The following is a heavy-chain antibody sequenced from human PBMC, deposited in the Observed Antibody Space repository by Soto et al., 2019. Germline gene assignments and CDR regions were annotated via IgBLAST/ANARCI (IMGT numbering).Heavy chain of an antibody. J-gene: IGHJ4*02. D-gene: IGHD3-9*01. Sequence: QITLKESGPTLVRPTQTLTLTCAFSGFSLSTSGVGVGWLRQPPGKALEWLAVIYWDDSKHSSPSLRSRLTITKDTAKNQVVLTMTNMDPLDSGTYYCAHKGPEDWPLDYWGQGTLVTVSS. CDR3: AHKGPEDWPLDY. CDR1: GFSLSTSGVG. CDR2: IYWDDSK. V-gene: IGHV2-5*02.